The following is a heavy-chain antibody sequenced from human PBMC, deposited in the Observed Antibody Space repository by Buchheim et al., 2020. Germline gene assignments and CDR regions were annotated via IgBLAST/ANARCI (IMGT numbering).Heavy chain of an antibody. V-gene: IGHV3-7*01. CDR3: ATGLYYYGSGIVVDY. CDR2: IKQDGSEK. CDR1: GFTFSRYW. J-gene: IGHJ4*02. Sequence: EVQLVESGGGLVQPGGSLRLSCAASGFTFSRYWMSWVRKAPGKGLEWVANIKQDGSEKYYVDSVKGRFTISRDNAKNLLYLQMNILRADDTAVYYCATGLYYYGSGIVVDYWGQGTL. D-gene: IGHD3-10*01.